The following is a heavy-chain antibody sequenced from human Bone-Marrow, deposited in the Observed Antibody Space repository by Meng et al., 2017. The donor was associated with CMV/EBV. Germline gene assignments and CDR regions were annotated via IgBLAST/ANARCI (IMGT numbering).Heavy chain of an antibody. J-gene: IGHJ5*02. CDR1: GGSISSSSSY. Sequence: VSGGSISSSSSYWGWIRQPPGKGLEWIGSIYYSGSTYYNPSLKSRVTISVDTSKNQFSLKLSSVTAADTAVYYCARDASRPYNWFDPWGQGTLVTVSS. CDR2: IYYSGST. V-gene: IGHV4-39*07. CDR3: ARDASRPYNWFDP.